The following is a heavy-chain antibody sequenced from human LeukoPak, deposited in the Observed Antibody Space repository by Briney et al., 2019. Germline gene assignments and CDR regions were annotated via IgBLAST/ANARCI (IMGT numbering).Heavy chain of an antibody. Sequence: GASVKVSCKASGYTFTGYYMHWVRQTPGQGLEWVGWINPNGGDTNYAQKFQGRVTLTRDTSITTAYLEVTRLESDDTAIYFCARENNSGWYRKAAFDYWGQGALVTVTS. CDR2: INPNGGDT. V-gene: IGHV1-2*02. D-gene: IGHD6-19*01. CDR3: ARENNSGWYRKAAFDY. CDR1: GYTFTGYY. J-gene: IGHJ4*02.